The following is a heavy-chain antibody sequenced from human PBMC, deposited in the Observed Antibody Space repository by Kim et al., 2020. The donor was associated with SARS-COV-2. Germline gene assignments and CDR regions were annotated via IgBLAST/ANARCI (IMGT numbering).Heavy chain of an antibody. V-gene: IGHV5-51*01. Sequence: GESLKISCKGSGYSFTSYWIGGVRQMPGKGLEWMGIIYPGDSDTRYSPSFQGQVTISADKSISTAYLQWSSLKASDTAMYYCARQYCSSTSCYRNWFDPWGQGTLVTVSS. D-gene: IGHD2-2*01. CDR2: IYPGDSDT. CDR1: GYSFTSYW. J-gene: IGHJ5*02. CDR3: ARQYCSSTSCYRNWFDP.